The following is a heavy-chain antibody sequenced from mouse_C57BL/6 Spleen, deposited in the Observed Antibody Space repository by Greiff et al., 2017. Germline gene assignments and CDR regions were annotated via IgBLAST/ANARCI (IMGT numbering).Heavy chain of an antibody. CDR3: ARSLTGTRDFAY. CDR2: IYPGDGAT. CDR1: GYAFSSSW. J-gene: IGHJ3*01. V-gene: IGHV1-82*01. Sequence: QVQLQQSGPELVKPGASVKISCKASGYAFSSSWMNWVKQRPGKGLEWIGRIYPGDGATNYNGKFKGKATLTADKSSSTAYMQLSSLTSEESAVYFCARSLTGTRDFAYWGQGTLVTVSA. D-gene: IGHD4-1*01.